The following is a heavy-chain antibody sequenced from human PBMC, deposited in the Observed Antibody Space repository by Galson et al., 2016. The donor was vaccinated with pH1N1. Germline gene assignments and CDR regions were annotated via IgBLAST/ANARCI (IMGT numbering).Heavy chain of an antibody. CDR1: GYTFTGSY. V-gene: IGHV1-2*02. CDR2: INPKNGDT. D-gene: IGHD3-10*01. CDR3: ARRWFGELLYYYQQGMDV. Sequence: SVKVSCKASGYTFTGSYLHWVRQAPGQGLEWMGSINPKNGDTSYAEKFQDRVTMTSDTSITTGYMELRRLRSDDTALYYCARRWFGELLYYYQQGMDVWGQGTTVTVSS. J-gene: IGHJ6*02.